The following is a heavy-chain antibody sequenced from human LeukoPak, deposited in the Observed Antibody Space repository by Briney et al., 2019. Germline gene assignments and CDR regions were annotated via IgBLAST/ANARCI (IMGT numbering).Heavy chain of an antibody. V-gene: IGHV1-69*05. D-gene: IGHD6-13*01. CDR2: IKPIFGPA. J-gene: IGHJ4*02. CDR3: ARNWVAATGTPHFDS. CDR1: GGTFSTYT. Sequence: VASVKVSCKASGGTFSTYTIHWVRQAPGQGLEWIGGIKPIFGPANYAQKFQGRVTISTDESTNTAYMEVSSLNSEDTAVYYCARNWVAATGTPHFDSWGQGTLVTVSS.